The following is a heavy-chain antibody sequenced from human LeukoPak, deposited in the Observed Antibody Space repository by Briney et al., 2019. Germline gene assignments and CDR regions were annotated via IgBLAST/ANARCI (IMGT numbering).Heavy chain of an antibody. CDR2: IYHSGNT. V-gene: IGHV4-59*01. CDR1: FDSITSYY. Sequence: PSETLSLTCSVPFDSITSYYWSWIRQPPGKGLEWIGFIYHSGNTNYNPSLTTRVTMSVDTSKTQITLRLSSVTAADTAVYYCARARYFDWLSRGYFDYWGQGTLVTVSS. D-gene: IGHD3-9*01. J-gene: IGHJ4*02. CDR3: ARARYFDWLSRGYFDY.